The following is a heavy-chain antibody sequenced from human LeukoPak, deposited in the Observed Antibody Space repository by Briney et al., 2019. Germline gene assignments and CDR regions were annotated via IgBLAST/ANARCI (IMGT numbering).Heavy chain of an antibody. CDR1: GFTFSDYY. D-gene: IGHD3-22*01. Sequence: GGSLRLSCAASGFTFSDYYMSWIRQAPGKGLEWVSYISSSGSTIYYADSVKGRFTISRDNAKNSLYLQMNSLRAEDTAVYYRARAPSVSSSGLYYFDYWGQGTLVTVSS. CDR2: ISSSGSTI. V-gene: IGHV3-11*01. J-gene: IGHJ4*02. CDR3: ARAPSVSSSGLYYFDY.